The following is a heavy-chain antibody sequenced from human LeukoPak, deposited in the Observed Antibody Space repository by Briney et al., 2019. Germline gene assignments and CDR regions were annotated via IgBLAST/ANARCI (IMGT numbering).Heavy chain of an antibody. J-gene: IGHJ5*02. CDR3: ASLRAVGATAEAP. Sequence: ASVKVSCKASGYTFTSYAIHWVRQAPGQRLEWMGWISAGNGNTKYSQNFQGRVTFISNTSATTAFMELSSLRSEDAAEYYCASLRAVGATAEAPWGQGTLVTVSS. CDR1: GYTFTSYA. CDR2: ISAGNGNT. V-gene: IGHV1-3*01. D-gene: IGHD1-26*01.